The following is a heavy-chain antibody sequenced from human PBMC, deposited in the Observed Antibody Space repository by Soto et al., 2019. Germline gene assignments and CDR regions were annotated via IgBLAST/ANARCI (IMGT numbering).Heavy chain of an antibody. CDR1: GGSISSGGYS. Sequence: SETLSLTCAVSGGSISSGGYSWSWIRQPPGKGLEWIGYIYHSGSTYYNPSLKSRVTISVDRSKNQFSLKLSSVTAADTAVYYCASLSVVVTYNWFDPWGQGTLVTVSS. CDR2: IYHSGST. D-gene: IGHD2-21*02. J-gene: IGHJ5*02. CDR3: ASLSVVVTYNWFDP. V-gene: IGHV4-30-2*01.